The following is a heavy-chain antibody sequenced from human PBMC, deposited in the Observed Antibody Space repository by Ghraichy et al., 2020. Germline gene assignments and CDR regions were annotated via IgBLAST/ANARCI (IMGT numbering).Heavy chain of an antibody. CDR3: ARDRGLRSYYREGTNYYHGMDV. J-gene: IGHJ6*02. D-gene: IGHD3-3*01. Sequence: SETLSLTCTVSSGSISSDAYYWGWIRQPPGKGLEWIGSIHYSGSTYYNPSLKSRVTISVDTSKNLFSLKLPSVTAADTSVYYCARDRGLRSYYREGTNYYHGMDVRGQGTTVAVSS. CDR1: SGSISSDAYY. CDR2: IHYSGST. V-gene: IGHV4-39*02.